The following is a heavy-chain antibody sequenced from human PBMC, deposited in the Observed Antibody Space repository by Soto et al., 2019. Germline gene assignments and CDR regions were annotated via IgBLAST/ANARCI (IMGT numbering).Heavy chain of an antibody. CDR1: GGSISSSSYY. Sequence: PSETLSLTCTVSGGSISSSSYYWGWIRQPPGKGLEWIGSIYHSGSTYYNPSLKSRVTISVDTSKNQFSLKLSSVTAADTAVYYCARHSTVTTHFDYWGQGTLVTVSS. CDR2: IYHSGST. V-gene: IGHV4-39*01. J-gene: IGHJ4*02. D-gene: IGHD4-17*01. CDR3: ARHSTVTTHFDY.